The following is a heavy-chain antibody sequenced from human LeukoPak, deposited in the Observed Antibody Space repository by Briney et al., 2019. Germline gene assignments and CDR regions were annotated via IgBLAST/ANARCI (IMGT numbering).Heavy chain of an antibody. Sequence: GGSLRLSCAASGFTFRDYSMNWVRQAPGKGLEWISYIGIDSGNTNYADSVKGRFTISGDKAKNSLYLQMNSLRVEDTAVYYCARDYKYAFDNWGQGTLVTVSS. CDR2: IGIDSGNT. CDR1: GFTFRDYS. D-gene: IGHD5-24*01. CDR3: ARDYKYAFDN. V-gene: IGHV3-48*01. J-gene: IGHJ4*02.